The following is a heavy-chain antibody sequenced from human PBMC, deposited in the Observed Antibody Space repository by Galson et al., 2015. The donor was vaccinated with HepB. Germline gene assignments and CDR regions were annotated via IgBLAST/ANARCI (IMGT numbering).Heavy chain of an antibody. CDR1: GFSFRDYY. Sequence: SLRLSCAASGFSFRDYYMSWIRQAPGKGLEWVSYISSSNNSTNYADSVKGRFTISRDNAKRSVYLQMNSLRVEDTAVYYCARDIGGRGYPNGDDAFNIWGQGTMVTVSS. V-gene: IGHV3-11*06. D-gene: IGHD2-8*01. J-gene: IGHJ3*02. CDR2: ISSSNNST. CDR3: ARDIGGRGYPNGDDAFNI.